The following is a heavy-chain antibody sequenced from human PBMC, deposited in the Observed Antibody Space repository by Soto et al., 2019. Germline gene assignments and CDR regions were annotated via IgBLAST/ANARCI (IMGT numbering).Heavy chain of an antibody. V-gene: IGHV3-48*01. CDR2: ISSSSSTI. CDR3: ASNTIFGVVPYYYYYMDV. Sequence: GGSLRLSCAASGFTFSSYSMNWVRQAPGKGLEWVSYISSSSSTIYYADSVKGRFTISRDNAKNSLYLQMNSLRAEDTAVYYCASNTIFGVVPYYYYYMDVWGKGTTVTVSS. CDR1: GFTFSSYS. J-gene: IGHJ6*03. D-gene: IGHD3-3*01.